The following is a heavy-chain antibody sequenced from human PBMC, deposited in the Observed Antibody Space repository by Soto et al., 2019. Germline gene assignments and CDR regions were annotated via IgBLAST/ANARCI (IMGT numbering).Heavy chain of an antibody. CDR1: GGSISSGDYY. CDR2: IYYSGST. J-gene: IGHJ5*02. CDR3: ARGRFLELDLENWFDP. Sequence: QVQLQESGPGLVKPSQTLSLTCTVSGGSISSGDYYWSWIRQPPGKGLEWIGYIYYSGSTYYNPSLKSRVTISVDTSKNQFSLKLSSVTAADTAVYYCARGRFLELDLENWFDPWGQGTLVTVSS. D-gene: IGHD3-3*01. V-gene: IGHV4-30-4*01.